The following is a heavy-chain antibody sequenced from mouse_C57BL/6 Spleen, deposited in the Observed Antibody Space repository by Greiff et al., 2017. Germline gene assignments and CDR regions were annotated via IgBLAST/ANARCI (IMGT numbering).Heavy chain of an antibody. D-gene: IGHD1-1*01. CDR3: ARGLTTVVDYFDY. CDR1: GYTFTSYW. CDR2: IHPNSGST. Sequence: VQLQQPGAELVKPGASVKLSCKASGYTFTSYWMHWVKQRPGQGLEWIGMIHPNSGSTNYNEKFKSKATLTVDKSSSTAYMQLSSLTSEDSAVYYCARGLTTVVDYFDYWGQGTTLTVSS. V-gene: IGHV1-64*01. J-gene: IGHJ2*01.